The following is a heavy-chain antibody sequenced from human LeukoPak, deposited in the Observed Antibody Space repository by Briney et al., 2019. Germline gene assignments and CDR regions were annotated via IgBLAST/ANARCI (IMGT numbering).Heavy chain of an antibody. D-gene: IGHD3-16*01. J-gene: IGHJ4*02. Sequence: SETLSLTCTVSGGSISIYDWSWIRQPPGKGLEWIGYIYYSGSTNYNPSLKSRVTISVDTSKNQFSLKLSSVTAADTAVCYCARAPPRDRNGGWAFDYWGQGTLVTVSS. CDR3: ARAPPRDRNGGWAFDY. CDR1: GGSISIYD. V-gene: IGHV4-59*01. CDR2: IYYSGST.